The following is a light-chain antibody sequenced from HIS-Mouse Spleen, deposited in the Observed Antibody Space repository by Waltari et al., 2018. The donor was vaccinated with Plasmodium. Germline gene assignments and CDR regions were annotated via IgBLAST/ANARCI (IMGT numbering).Light chain of an antibody. CDR2: DNN. CDR1: SSNIGNNY. Sequence: QSVLTQPPSVSAAPGQKVTISCSGSSSNIGNNYVSWYQQLPGTAPKLLIYDNNKRPSGIPERFSGSSSGTMATLTISGAQVEDEADYYCYSTDSSGNHRVFGGGTKLTVL. CDR3: YSTDSSGNHRV. J-gene: IGLJ3*02. V-gene: IGLV1-51*01.